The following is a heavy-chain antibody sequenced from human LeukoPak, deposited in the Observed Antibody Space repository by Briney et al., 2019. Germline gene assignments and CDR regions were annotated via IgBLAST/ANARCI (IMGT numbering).Heavy chain of an antibody. J-gene: IGHJ5*02. CDR2: ISGSGGST. CDR3: AKDQVSSSSPNWFDP. V-gene: IGHV3-23*01. D-gene: IGHD2-2*01. Sequence: GGSLRLSCAASGFTFSSYAMSWVRQAPGKGLEWVSAISGSGGSTYYADSVKGRFTISRDNSKNTLYLQMNSPRAEDTAVYYCAKDQVSSSSPNWFDPWGQGTLVTVSS. CDR1: GFTFSSYA.